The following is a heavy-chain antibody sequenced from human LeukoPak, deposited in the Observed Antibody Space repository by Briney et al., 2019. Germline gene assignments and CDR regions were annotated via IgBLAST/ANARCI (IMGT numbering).Heavy chain of an antibody. D-gene: IGHD5-18*01. CDR3: ARRATTERGHSYGLDF. CDR2: ITSSSTYT. V-gene: IGHV3-21*01. Sequence: PGGSLRLSCAASGFSFSSYNMNWVRQTPGKGLEWVSSITSSSTYTFYADSVKGRFTISRDNARNSLYLQMNSLRAEDTAMYYCARRATTERGHSYGLDFWGQGTLVTVSS. CDR1: GFSFSSYN. J-gene: IGHJ4*02.